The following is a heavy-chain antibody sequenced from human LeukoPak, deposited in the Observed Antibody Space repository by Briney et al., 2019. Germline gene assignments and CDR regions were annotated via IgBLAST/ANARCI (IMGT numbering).Heavy chain of an antibody. V-gene: IGHV3-23*01. D-gene: IGHD2-21*02. Sequence: GGSLRLSCAAYGFTFSNYAVAWVRQAPGKGLEWVSVISGRGSTIYYADSVKGRFTISRDNSKNTLYLQMNGLRAEDTAVYYCAKEGPDCGGDCYGVFDYWGQGTLVTVSS. CDR3: AKEGPDCGGDCYGVFDY. CDR2: ISGRGSTI. CDR1: GFTFSNYA. J-gene: IGHJ4*02.